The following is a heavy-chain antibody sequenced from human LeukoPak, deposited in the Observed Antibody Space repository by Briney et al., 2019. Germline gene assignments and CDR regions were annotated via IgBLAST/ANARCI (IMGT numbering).Heavy chain of an antibody. Sequence: GGSLRLSCAASGFTFSGSAMHWARQASGKGLEWVGRIRSKANSYATAYAASVKGRFTISRDDSKNTAYLQMNSLKTEDTAVYYCTRHGPEDYYDSSGYPNGYWGQGTLVTVSS. CDR3: TRHGPEDYYDSSGYPNGY. D-gene: IGHD3-22*01. CDR2: IRSKANSYAT. V-gene: IGHV3-73*01. J-gene: IGHJ4*02. CDR1: GFTFSGSA.